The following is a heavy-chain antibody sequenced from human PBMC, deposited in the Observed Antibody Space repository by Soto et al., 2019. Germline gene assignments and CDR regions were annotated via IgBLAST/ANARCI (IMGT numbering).Heavy chain of an antibody. V-gene: IGHV4-39*01. CDR3: VGSLYRTEYYYYMDV. Sequence: PSETLSLTFTVCGDSISSSDHYWVWIRQAPGKGLEWIGSIYYSGSIYYNPSLRSRLTISVDTSRDQFSLKLNSVTAADTALYYCVGSLYRTEYYYYMDVWGKGTTVTVSS. CDR1: GDSISSSDHY. D-gene: IGHD4-4*01. CDR2: IYYSGSI. J-gene: IGHJ6*03.